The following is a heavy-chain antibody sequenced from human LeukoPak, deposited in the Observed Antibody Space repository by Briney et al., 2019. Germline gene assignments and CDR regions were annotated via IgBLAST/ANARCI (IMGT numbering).Heavy chain of an antibody. Sequence: ASVKVSCKVSGYTLTELSMHWVRQAPGKGLEWMGGFDPEDGETIYAQKFQGRVTMTEDTSTDTAYMELSSLRSEDTAVYYCATRPYYDILTGYAPEYYFDYWGQGTLVTVSS. CDR3: ATRPYYDILTGYAPEYYFDY. J-gene: IGHJ4*02. CDR2: FDPEDGET. D-gene: IGHD3-9*01. V-gene: IGHV1-24*01. CDR1: GYTLTELS.